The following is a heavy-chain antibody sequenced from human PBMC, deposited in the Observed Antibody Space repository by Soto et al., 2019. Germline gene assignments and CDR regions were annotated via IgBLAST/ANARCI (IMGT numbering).Heavy chain of an antibody. CDR2: MNPNSGNT. Sequence: ASVKVSCKASGDTFTSYDINWVRQAIGQGLEWMGWMNPNSGNTGYAQKFQGRVTMTRNTSISTAYMELSSLRSEDTAVYYCARGRIAVAGTVLWYWGQGTLVTSPQ. CDR3: ARGRIAVAGTVLWY. D-gene: IGHD6-19*01. J-gene: IGHJ4*02. CDR1: GDTFTSYD. V-gene: IGHV1-8*01.